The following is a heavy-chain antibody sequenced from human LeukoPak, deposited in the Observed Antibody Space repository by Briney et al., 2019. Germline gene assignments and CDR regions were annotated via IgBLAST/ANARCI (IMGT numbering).Heavy chain of an antibody. CDR3: ARDLYYGGNSYYFDY. V-gene: IGHV3-48*03. Sequence: GGSLRLSCAASGFTFSSYEMNWVRQAPGKGLEWVSYISSSGSTIYYADSVKGRFTISRDNAKNSLYLQMNSLRAEDTAVYYCARDLYYGGNSYYFDYWGQGTLVTVSS. CDR2: ISSSGSTI. CDR1: GFTFSSYE. D-gene: IGHD4-23*01. J-gene: IGHJ4*02.